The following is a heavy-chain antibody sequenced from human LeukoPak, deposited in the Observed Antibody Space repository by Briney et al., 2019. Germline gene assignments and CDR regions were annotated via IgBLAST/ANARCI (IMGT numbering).Heavy chain of an antibody. J-gene: IGHJ4*02. V-gene: IGHV3-48*03. CDR1: GFTFSSYE. CDR2: ISSSGSTI. Sequence: GGSLRLSCAASGFTFSSYEMNWVRQAPGKGPEWVSYISSSGSTIYYADSVKGRFTISRDNAKNSLYLQMNSLRAEDTAVYYCARGRGWYPDYWGQGTLVTVSS. D-gene: IGHD6-19*01. CDR3: ARGRGWYPDY.